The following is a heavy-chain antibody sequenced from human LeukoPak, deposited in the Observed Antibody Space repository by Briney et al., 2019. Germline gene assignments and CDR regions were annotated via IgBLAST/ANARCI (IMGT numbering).Heavy chain of an antibody. Sequence: ESLQISCKGSGYSFTSYWIGWGRRRPGKGGGWMGIIYPGDSDTRYSPSFQGQVTISADKSISTAYLQWSSLKASDTAMYYCARPSIVGAPTYFDYWGQGTLVTVSS. V-gene: IGHV5-51*01. CDR2: IYPGDSDT. D-gene: IGHD1-26*01. J-gene: IGHJ4*02. CDR3: ARPSIVGAPTYFDY. CDR1: GYSFTSYW.